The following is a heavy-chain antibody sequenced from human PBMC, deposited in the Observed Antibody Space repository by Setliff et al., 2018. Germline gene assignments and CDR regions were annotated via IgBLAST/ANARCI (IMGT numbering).Heavy chain of an antibody. Sequence: KPGGSLRLSCAASEFIFRSYIVSWVRQPPGKGLEWVSAISSSSSYIYYADSVKGRFTISRDNAKNSLYLQMNSLRAEDTAVYYCAGGRGVDTAMVYFDYWGQGTLVTVSS. CDR1: EFIFRSYI. J-gene: IGHJ4*02. CDR3: AGGRGVDTAMVYFDY. CDR2: ISSSSSYI. V-gene: IGHV3-21*01. D-gene: IGHD5-18*01.